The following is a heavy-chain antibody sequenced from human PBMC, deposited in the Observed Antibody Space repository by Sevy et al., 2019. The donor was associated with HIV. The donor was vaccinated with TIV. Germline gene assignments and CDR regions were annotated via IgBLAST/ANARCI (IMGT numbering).Heavy chain of an antibody. V-gene: IGHV4-4*07. D-gene: IGHD3-10*01. CDR1: GGSISSYY. Sequence: SETLSLTCTVSGGSISSYYWSWIRQPAEKGLEWIGRFYTSGSTNYNPSLKSRVTISVDTSKNQFSLKLSSVTAADTAVYYCARDVVLWFGELGRNYYYGMDVWGQGTTVTVSS. CDR3: ARDVVLWFGELGRNYYYGMDV. J-gene: IGHJ6*02. CDR2: FYTSGST.